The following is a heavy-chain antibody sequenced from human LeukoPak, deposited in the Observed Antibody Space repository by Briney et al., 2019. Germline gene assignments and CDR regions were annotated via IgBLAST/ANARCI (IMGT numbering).Heavy chain of an antibody. D-gene: IGHD6-13*01. Sequence: GGSLRLSCAASGFTVSSYGMHWVRQAPGKGLEWVAVISYDGGNKYSADSVKGRFTISRDNSKNTLYLQMNSLRAEDTAVYYCAKIGGGRRQQLAQYYFDYWGQGTLVTVSS. CDR1: GFTVSSYG. CDR3: AKIGGGRRQQLAQYYFDY. J-gene: IGHJ4*02. V-gene: IGHV3-30*18. CDR2: ISYDGGNK.